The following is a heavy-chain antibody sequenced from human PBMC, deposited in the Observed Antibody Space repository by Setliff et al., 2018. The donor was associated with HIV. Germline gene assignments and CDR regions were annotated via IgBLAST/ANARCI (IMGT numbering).Heavy chain of an antibody. Sequence: SETLSLTCTVSGGSISGSNYYWAWIRQPPGKGLEWIGSSYYSGSTYYNPSLKSRVTISVDTSKNQFSLKLSSVTAADTAIYYCATDTAMLQEGTEFWGQGTLV. D-gene: IGHD5-18*01. J-gene: IGHJ4*02. CDR3: ATDTAMLQEGTEF. CDR1: GGSISGSNYY. CDR2: SYYSGST. V-gene: IGHV4-39*01.